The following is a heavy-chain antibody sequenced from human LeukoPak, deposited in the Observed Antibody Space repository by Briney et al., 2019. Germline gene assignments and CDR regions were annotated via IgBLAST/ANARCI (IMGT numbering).Heavy chain of an antibody. D-gene: IGHD2-15*01. CDR3: ASPYCSGGSCYSGMGDY. Sequence: TSETLSLTCTVSGGSISSSSYYWGWIRQPPGKGLEWIGSIYYSGSTYYNPSLKSRVTISVDTSKNQFSLKLSSVTAADTAVYYCASPYCSGGSCYSGMGDYWGQGTLVTVSS. V-gene: IGHV4-39*01. CDR2: IYYSGST. CDR1: GGSISSSSYY. J-gene: IGHJ4*02.